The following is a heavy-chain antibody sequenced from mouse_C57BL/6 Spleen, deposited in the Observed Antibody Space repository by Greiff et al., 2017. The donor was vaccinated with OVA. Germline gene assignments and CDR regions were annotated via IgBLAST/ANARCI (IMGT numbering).Heavy chain of an antibody. V-gene: IGHV5-9*01. Sequence: EVMLVESGGGLVKPGGSLKLSCAASGFTFSSYTMSWVRQTPEKRLEWVATISGGGGNTYYPDSVKGRFTISRDNAKNNLYLQMSSLRSEDTALYYCARHYGSSYWGQGTLVTVSA. CDR3: ARHYGSSY. CDR2: ISGGGGNT. D-gene: IGHD1-1*01. CDR1: GFTFSSYT. J-gene: IGHJ3*01.